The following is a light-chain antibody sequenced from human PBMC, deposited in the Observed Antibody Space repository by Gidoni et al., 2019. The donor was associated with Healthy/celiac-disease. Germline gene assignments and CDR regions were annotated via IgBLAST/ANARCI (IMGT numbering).Light chain of an antibody. CDR1: QSISSY. CDR2: AAS. V-gene: IGKV1-39*01. J-gene: IGKJ4*01. CDR3: QQSYSTPST. Sequence: IPMTQSPSSLSASVGDRVTITCRASQSISSYLNWYQQKPGKAPKLLIYAASSLQSGVPSRFSGSGSGTDFTLTISSLQPEDFATYYCQQSYSTPSTFGGGTKVEIK.